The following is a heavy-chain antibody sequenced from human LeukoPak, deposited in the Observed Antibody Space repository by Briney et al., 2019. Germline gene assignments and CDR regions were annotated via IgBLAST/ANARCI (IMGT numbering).Heavy chain of an antibody. D-gene: IGHD6-13*01. Sequence: PSETLSLTCTVSGYSISSGYYWGWIRQPPGKGLEWIGSIYYSGSTYYNPSLKSRVTISVDTSKNQFSLKLSSVTAADTAVYYCASDNSSSSVYWGQGTLVTASS. CDR3: ASDNSSSSVY. CDR1: GYSISSGYY. CDR2: IYYSGST. V-gene: IGHV4-38-2*02. J-gene: IGHJ4*02.